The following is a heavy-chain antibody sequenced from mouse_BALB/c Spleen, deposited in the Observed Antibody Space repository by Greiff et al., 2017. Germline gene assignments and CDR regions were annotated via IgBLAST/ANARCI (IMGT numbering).Heavy chain of an antibody. J-gene: IGHJ1*01. Sequence: DVMLVESGGGLAQPGGSRKLSCAASGFTFSSFGMHWVRQAPEKGLEWVAYISSGSSTIYYADTVKGRFTISRDNPKNTLFLQMTSLRSEDTAMYYCARDYYGPYWYFDVWGAGTTVTVSS. CDR2: ISSGSSTI. D-gene: IGHD2-1*01. V-gene: IGHV5-17*02. CDR3: ARDYYGPYWYFDV. CDR1: GFTFSSFG.